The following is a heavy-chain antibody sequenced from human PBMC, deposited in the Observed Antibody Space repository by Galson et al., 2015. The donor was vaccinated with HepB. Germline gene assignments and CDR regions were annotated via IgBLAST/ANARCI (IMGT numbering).Heavy chain of an antibody. V-gene: IGHV3-30-3*01. D-gene: IGHD5-24*01. J-gene: IGHJ4*02. Sequence: SLRLSCAASGFTFSSYAMHWVRQAPGKGLEWVAVISYDGSNKYYADSVKGRFTISRDNSKNTLYLQMNSLRAEDTAVYYCARAPRWLQFLDYWGQGTLVTVSS. CDR2: ISYDGSNK. CDR3: ARAPRWLQFLDY. CDR1: GFTFSSYA.